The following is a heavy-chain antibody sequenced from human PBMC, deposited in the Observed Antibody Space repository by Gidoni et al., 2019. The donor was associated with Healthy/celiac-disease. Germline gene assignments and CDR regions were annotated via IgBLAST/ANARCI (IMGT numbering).Heavy chain of an antibody. Sequence: QVTLRESGPALVKPTQTLTLTCTFSGFSLSTSGMCVSWIRQPPGKALEWLALIDWDDDKYYSTSLKTRLTISKDTSKNQVVLTMTNMDPVDTATYYCARTRLVRGVIIDYYYYGMDVWGQGTTVTVSS. V-gene: IGHV2-70*01. D-gene: IGHD3-10*01. CDR1: GFSLSTSGMC. J-gene: IGHJ6*02. CDR3: ARTRLVRGVIIDYYYYGMDV. CDR2: IDWDDDK.